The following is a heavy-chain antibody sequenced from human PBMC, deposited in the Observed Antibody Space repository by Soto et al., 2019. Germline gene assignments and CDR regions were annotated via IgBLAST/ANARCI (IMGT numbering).Heavy chain of an antibody. CDR3: ASGRGYIGDDHYDYFYMDV. J-gene: IGHJ6*02. CDR2: SIPIFGTA. CDR1: GGTFNNYP. D-gene: IGHD5-18*01. V-gene: IGHV1-69*01. Sequence: QVQLVQSGVEVKKPASSVKVSCKASGGTFNNYPITWVRQAPGDGREWMGGSIPIFGTANYAQNFQGRVTISVDESTSTAYMELSSLRSEDTDVYDCASGRGYIGDDHYDYFYMDVWGQGTTVTVSS.